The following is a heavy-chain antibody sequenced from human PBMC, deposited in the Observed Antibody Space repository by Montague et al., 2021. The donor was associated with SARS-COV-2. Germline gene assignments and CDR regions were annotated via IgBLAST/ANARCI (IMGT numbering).Heavy chain of an antibody. CDR2: INYSGST. CDR3: ARQRRYQLPITIFGVVMADAFDI. CDR1: GGSISGYY. Sequence: SETLSLTCTVSGGSISGYYWSWIRQPPGKGLEWIGYINYSGSTNYNPSLKSRVTISVNTSKNQFSLKLSSVTAADTAVYYCARQRRYQLPITIFGVVMADAFDIWGQGTMVTVSS. D-gene: IGHD3-3*01. V-gene: IGHV4-59*08. J-gene: IGHJ3*02.